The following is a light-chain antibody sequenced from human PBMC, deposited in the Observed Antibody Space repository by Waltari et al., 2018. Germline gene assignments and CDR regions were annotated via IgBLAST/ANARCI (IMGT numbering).Light chain of an antibody. J-gene: IGKJ1*01. CDR3: QMYVRLPAT. CDR1: QSVGTS. V-gene: IGKV3-20*01. Sequence: EIVLTQSPGTLSLSPGDRATLSCRASQSVGTSLAWYQQKPGQAPRLLIYHASVWATGIPDRFSGGGSGTDFSLTINRLEPEDFAVYYCQMYVRLPATFGQGTKVEVK. CDR2: HAS.